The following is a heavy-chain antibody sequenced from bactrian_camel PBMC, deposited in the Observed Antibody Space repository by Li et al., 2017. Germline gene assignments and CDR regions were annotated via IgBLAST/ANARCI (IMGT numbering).Heavy chain of an antibody. CDR3: AADLRWCRSGYFDPQARLGY. CDR1: VETIRRPR. D-gene: IGHD2*01. CDR2: IDSDGDT. Sequence: HVQLVESGGGSVQAGESLRLACHTVVETIRRPRMAWFRQVSGREREGVAAIDSDGDTAYAESLKDRFTISVDNAKNTVYLQMNSLEPEDTAIYYCAADLRWCRSGYFDPQARLGYWGQGTQVTVS. J-gene: IGHJ6*01. V-gene: IGHV3S53*01.